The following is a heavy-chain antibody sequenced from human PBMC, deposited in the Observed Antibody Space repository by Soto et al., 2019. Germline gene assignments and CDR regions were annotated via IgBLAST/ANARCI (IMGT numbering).Heavy chain of an antibody. CDR3: AKDTLGGPYDFLR. CDR2: ISSGGST. D-gene: IGHD3-3*01. Sequence: EVQLVESGGGLVQPGGSLRLSCAASGFTVSNLYMTWVRQAPGKGLQWVAVISSGGSTYYADSVKGRFTISRDNSKNTLYLEINSRGPGDRAGYYGAKDTLGGPYDFLRGGQGPLLTVSS. V-gene: IGHV3-66*01. J-gene: IGHJ4*02. CDR1: GFTVSNLY.